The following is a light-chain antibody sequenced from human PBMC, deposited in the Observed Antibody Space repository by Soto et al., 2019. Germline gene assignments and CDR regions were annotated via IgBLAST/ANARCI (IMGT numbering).Light chain of an antibody. V-gene: IGKV3-11*01. CDR3: QPRRSLPPLT. CDR2: DAS. CDR1: QSVSSY. J-gene: IGKJ4*01. Sequence: EIVLTQSPATLYLSPGERATLSCRASQSVSSYLAWYQQKPGQAPRLLIYDASNRATGIPAMFSASGSGTDFTLPISSLEPEEFAVDYCQPRRSLPPLTFDGGTKVEI.